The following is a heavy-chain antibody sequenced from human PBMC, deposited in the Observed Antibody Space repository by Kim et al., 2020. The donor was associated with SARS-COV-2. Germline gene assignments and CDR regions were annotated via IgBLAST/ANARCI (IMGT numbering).Heavy chain of an antibody. J-gene: IGHJ4*02. CDR3: ARNWAASNNHYFDY. CDR1: GGSFSGYH. CDR2: ITYSGST. D-gene: IGHD6-13*01. Sequence: SETLSLTCAVYGGSFSGYHWTWIRQSPGKGLEWIGEITYSGSTNYNPSLKSRVTISVDTSKNQFSLKLSSVTAADTAVYFCARNWAASNNHYFDYWGQGTLVTVSS. V-gene: IGHV4-34*01.